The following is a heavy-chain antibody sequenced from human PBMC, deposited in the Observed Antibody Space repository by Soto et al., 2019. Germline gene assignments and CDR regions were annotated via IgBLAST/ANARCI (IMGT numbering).Heavy chain of an antibody. V-gene: IGHV1-69*10. D-gene: IGHD3-10*01. Sequence: SVKVSCKASGGTYNTFAISWVRQAPGQGLEWMGGIIPVLGPAFYAQKFQGRVTITADKSTTTAYMELSRLRSDDTAVYYCARTITMVRGAIDPWGQGTLVTVSS. CDR3: ARTITMVRGAIDP. J-gene: IGHJ5*02. CDR1: GGTYNTFA. CDR2: IIPVLGPA.